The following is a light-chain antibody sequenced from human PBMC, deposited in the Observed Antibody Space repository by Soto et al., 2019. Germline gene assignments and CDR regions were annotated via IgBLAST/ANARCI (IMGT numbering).Light chain of an antibody. V-gene: IGLV2-23*01. CDR2: EDS. Sequence: QSALTQPASVSGSPGQSITISCTGTSSDVGSYNLVSWYQQYPGKVPKLMIYEDSKRPSGVSNRFSGSKSGNTASLTISALQAEDEADYYCCSYAGSSTVVFGGGTKLTVL. J-gene: IGLJ2*01. CDR3: CSYAGSSTVV. CDR1: SSDVGSYNL.